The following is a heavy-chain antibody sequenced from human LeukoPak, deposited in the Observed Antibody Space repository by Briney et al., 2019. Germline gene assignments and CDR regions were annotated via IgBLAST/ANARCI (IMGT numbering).Heavy chain of an antibody. CDR3: AREGDYYDSSGYYRY. V-gene: IGHV1-46*01. CDR1: GYTFTIYY. CDR2: INPSGGST. Sequence: AASVTVSCKASGYTFTIYYMHWVRHAPGQGLEWMAIINPSGGSTSYAQKFQGRVTMTRDMSTSTVYMELSSLRSEDTAVYYCAREGDYYDSSGYYRYWGQGTLVTVSS. J-gene: IGHJ4*02. D-gene: IGHD3-22*01.